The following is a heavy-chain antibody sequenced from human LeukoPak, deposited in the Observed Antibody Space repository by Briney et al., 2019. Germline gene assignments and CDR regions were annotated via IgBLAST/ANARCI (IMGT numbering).Heavy chain of an antibody. CDR3: ARRSTVLTANYEY. CDR1: GGSISSGNYH. V-gene: IGHV4-61*02. CDR2: IYSSGNT. J-gene: IGHJ4*02. D-gene: IGHD4-23*01. Sequence: PSETLSLTCTVSGGSISSGNYHWIWIRQPAGKGLEWIGRIYSSGNTNYNPSLKSRVSISIDTSKNQFSLRLSSVTAADTALYYCARRSTVLTANYEYWGRGTLVTVSA.